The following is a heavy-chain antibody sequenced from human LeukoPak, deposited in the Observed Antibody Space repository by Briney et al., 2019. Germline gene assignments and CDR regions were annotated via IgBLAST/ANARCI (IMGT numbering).Heavy chain of an antibody. V-gene: IGHV3-30*04. Sequence: GGSLRLSCAASGFTFSSYAMHWVRRAPGKGLEWVAVISYDAGNKYYADSVKGRFTISRDNSKNTLYLQMNSLRAEDTAVYYCAKGERDYRYCGGMDVWGQGTTVTVS. CDR1: GFTFSSYA. CDR2: ISYDAGNK. CDR3: AKGERDYRYCGGMDV. J-gene: IGHJ6*02.